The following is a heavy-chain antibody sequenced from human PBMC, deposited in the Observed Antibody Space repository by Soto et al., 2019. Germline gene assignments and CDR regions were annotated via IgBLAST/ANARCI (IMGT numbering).Heavy chain of an antibody. CDR3: ARESGYSGYDRFDY. V-gene: IGHV3-33*01. D-gene: IGHD5-12*01. J-gene: IGHJ4*02. CDR2: IWYDGSNK. CDR1: GFTFSSYG. Sequence: GGSLRLSCAASGFTFSSYGMHWVRQAPGKGLEWVAVIWYDGSNKYYADSVKGRFTISRDNSKNTLYLQMNSLRAEDTAVYYCARESGYSGYDRFDYWGQGTLVTVSS.